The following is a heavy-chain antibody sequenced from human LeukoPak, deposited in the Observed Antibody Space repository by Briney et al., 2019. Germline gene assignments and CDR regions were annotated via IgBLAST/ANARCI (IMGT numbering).Heavy chain of an antibody. CDR1: GFTFSSYS. Sequence: KPGGSLRLSCAASGFTFSSYSMNWVRQAPGKGLEWVSSISSSSSYIYYAGSVKGRFTTSRDNAKNSLYLQMNSLRAEDTAVYYCARDREFDPWGQGTLVTVSS. D-gene: IGHD5-24*01. CDR2: ISSSSSYI. V-gene: IGHV3-21*01. J-gene: IGHJ5*02. CDR3: ARDREFDP.